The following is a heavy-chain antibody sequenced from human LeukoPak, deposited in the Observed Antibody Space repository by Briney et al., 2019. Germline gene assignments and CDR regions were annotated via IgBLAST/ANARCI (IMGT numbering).Heavy chain of an antibody. CDR3: ARGSAAAAPFDY. Sequence: SETLSLTCAVYGGSFSGYYWSWIRQTPGKWLEWIGEINHSGSTNYNPSLKSRVTISVDTSKNQFSLKLSSVTAADTAVYYCARGSAAAAPFDYWGQGTLVTVSS. D-gene: IGHD6-13*01. J-gene: IGHJ4*02. CDR1: GGSFSGYY. CDR2: INHSGST. V-gene: IGHV4-34*01.